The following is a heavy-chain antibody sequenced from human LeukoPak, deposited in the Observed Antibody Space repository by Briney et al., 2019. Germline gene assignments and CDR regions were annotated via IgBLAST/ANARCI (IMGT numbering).Heavy chain of an antibody. J-gene: IGHJ5*02. CDR3: ARDERWELASEYWFDP. D-gene: IGHD1-26*01. Sequence: ASVKVSRKASGGTFSSYAISWVRQAPGQGLEWMGGIIPIFGTANYAQKFQGRVTITTDESTSTAYMELSSLRSEDTAVYYCARDERWELASEYWFDPWGQGTLVTVSS. CDR1: GGTFSSYA. V-gene: IGHV1-69*05. CDR2: IIPIFGTA.